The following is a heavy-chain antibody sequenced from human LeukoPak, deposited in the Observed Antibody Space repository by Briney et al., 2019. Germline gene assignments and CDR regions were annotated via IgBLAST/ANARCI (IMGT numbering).Heavy chain of an antibody. V-gene: IGHV3-30*02. Sequence: GGSLRLSCAASGFSFSKNGMHWVRQAPGKGLEWVAFLRYDGSNQEYADSVKGRFTISRDNSKNTLYLQMNSLRVEDTALYYCARDDPHYDIVTGYYPIDYWGQGTLVTVSS. J-gene: IGHJ4*02. CDR2: LRYDGSNQ. CDR3: ARDDPHYDIVTGYYPIDY. D-gene: IGHD3-9*01. CDR1: GFSFSKNG.